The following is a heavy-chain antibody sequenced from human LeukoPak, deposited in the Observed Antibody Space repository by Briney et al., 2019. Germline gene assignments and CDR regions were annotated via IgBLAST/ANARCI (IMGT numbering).Heavy chain of an antibody. D-gene: IGHD1-26*01. CDR2: IWYDGSNK. V-gene: IGHV3-33*08. CDR1: GFTFSSYG. J-gene: IGHJ6*02. CDR3: ARDVIVGATPNYYGMDV. Sequence: GGSLRPSCAASGFTFSSYGMHWVRQAPGKGLEWVAVIWYDGSNKYYADSVKGRFTISRDNSKNTLYLQMNSLRAEDTAVYYCARDVIVGATPNYYGMDVWGQGTTVTVSS.